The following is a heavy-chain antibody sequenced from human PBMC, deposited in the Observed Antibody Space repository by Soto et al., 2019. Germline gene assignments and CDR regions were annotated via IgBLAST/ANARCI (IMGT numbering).Heavy chain of an antibody. V-gene: IGHV1-69*08. J-gene: IGHJ6*03. D-gene: IGHD1-1*01. Sequence: QVQLVQSGAEVKKPGSSVKVSCKASGGTFSSYTISWVRQAPGQGLEWMGRIIPILGIANYAQKFQGRVTITADKSTSTAYMELRSLRSEDTAVYYCARDEKGTRGYDYMDVWGKGTTVTVSS. CDR3: ARDEKGTRGYDYMDV. CDR1: GGTFSSYT. CDR2: IIPILGIA.